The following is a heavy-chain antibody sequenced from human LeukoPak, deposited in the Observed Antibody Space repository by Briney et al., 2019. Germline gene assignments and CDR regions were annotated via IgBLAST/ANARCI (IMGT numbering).Heavy chain of an antibody. CDR1: GGSISSGSYY. Sequence: SETLSLTCTVSGGSISSGSYYWSWIRQPAGKGLEWIGRIYTSGSTNYNPSLKSRVTISVDTSKNQFSLKLSSVTAADTAVYYCARDSVASYDWGQGTLVTVSS. V-gene: IGHV4-61*02. CDR2: IYTSGST. D-gene: IGHD1-26*01. J-gene: IGHJ4*02. CDR3: ARDSVASYD.